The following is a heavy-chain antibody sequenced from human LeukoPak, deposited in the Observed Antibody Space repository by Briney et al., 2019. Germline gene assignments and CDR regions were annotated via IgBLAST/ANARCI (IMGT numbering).Heavy chain of an antibody. Sequence: GASVKVSCKASGYTFRSYEINWVRQAPGQGLEWVGWIHPNSGKTGYAQNLQGRVTMTRDTSTETAFMELSSLKFDDTAIFYCARGHYGGNRYFDIWGQGTLVTVSS. CDR2: IHPNSGKT. D-gene: IGHD4-23*01. CDR3: ARGHYGGNRYFDI. V-gene: IGHV1-8*01. J-gene: IGHJ4*02. CDR1: GYTFRSYE.